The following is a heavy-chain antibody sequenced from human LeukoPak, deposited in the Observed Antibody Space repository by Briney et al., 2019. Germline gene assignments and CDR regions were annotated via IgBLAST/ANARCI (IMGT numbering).Heavy chain of an antibody. Sequence: SGPTLVKPTQTLTLTCTFSGFSLTTSGVGVGWIRQPPGKALEWLATIHWDDDKGYSPSLKNRLTITKDTSKNQVVLTMTNMDPVDTATYYCAHRRVSYALDYWGQGTLVTVSS. CDR3: AHRRVSYALDY. D-gene: IGHD3-16*01. V-gene: IGHV2-5*02. J-gene: IGHJ4*02. CDR1: GFSLTTSGVG. CDR2: IHWDDDK.